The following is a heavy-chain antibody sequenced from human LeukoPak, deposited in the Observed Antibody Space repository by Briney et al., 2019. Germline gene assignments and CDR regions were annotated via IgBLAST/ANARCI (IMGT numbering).Heavy chain of an antibody. CDR1: GFTVSSNY. CDR3: ARGTVTMVDY. Sequence: PGGSLRLSCAASGFTVSSNYLSWVRQAPGRGLEWVWVIYSGGSTYYAYSVKGRLPISRDHSKNTLFLQMNSLRAGDTAVYYCARGTVTMVDYWGQGTLVTVSS. J-gene: IGHJ4*02. CDR2: IYSGGST. V-gene: IGHV3-66*01. D-gene: IGHD3-10*01.